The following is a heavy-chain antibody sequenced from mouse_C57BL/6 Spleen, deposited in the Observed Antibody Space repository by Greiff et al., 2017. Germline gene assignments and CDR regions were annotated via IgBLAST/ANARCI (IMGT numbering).Heavy chain of an antibody. Sequence: QVHVKQSGAELVKPGASVKLSCKASGYTFTSYWMHWVKQRPGQGLEWIGMIHPNSGSTNYNEKFKSKATLTVDKSSSTAYMQLSSLTSEDSAVYYCARSDGYYPDYWGQGTTLTVSS. J-gene: IGHJ2*01. V-gene: IGHV1-64*01. CDR2: IHPNSGST. CDR1: GYTFTSYW. D-gene: IGHD2-3*01. CDR3: ARSDGYYPDY.